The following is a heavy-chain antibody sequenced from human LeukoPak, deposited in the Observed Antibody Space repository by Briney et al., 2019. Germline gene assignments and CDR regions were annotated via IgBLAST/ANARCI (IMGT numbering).Heavy chain of an antibody. V-gene: IGHV4-59*01. CDR2: IYYSGST. D-gene: IGHD3-22*01. CDR3: ARTDSSGSYHFDY. CDR1: GGSISSYY. Sequence: PSETLSLTCTVSGGSISSYYWSWIRQPPGKGLEWIGYIYYSGSTNYNPPLKSRVTISVDTSKNQFSLKLSSVTAADTAVYYCARTDSSGSYHFDYWGQGTLVTVSS. J-gene: IGHJ4*02.